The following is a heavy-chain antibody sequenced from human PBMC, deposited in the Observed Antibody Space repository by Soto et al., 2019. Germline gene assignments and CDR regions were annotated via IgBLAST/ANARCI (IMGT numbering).Heavy chain of an antibody. J-gene: IGHJ4*02. D-gene: IGHD3-9*01. V-gene: IGHV1-18*01. CDR3: ARPTYYILTGYYLGIDY. CDR1: GYTFTSYG. Sequence: GASVKVSCKASGYTFTSYGISWVRQAPGQGLEWMGWISAYNGNTNYAQKLQGRVTMTTDTSTSTAYMELRSLRSDDTAVYYCARPTYYILTGYYLGIDYCGQGTLVTVSS. CDR2: ISAYNGNT.